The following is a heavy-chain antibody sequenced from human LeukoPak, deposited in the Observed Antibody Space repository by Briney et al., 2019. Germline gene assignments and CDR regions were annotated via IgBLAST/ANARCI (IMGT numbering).Heavy chain of an antibody. Sequence: GGSLRLSCAASGFTFSSYAMSWVRQAPGKGLEWVSAISGSGGSTYYADSVKGRFTISRDNSKNTLYLQMNSLRAEDTAVYYCAKDRRPLWFGELLSNDWGQGTLVTVSS. V-gene: IGHV3-23*01. CDR3: AKDRRPLWFGELLSND. CDR1: GFTFSSYA. D-gene: IGHD3-10*01. J-gene: IGHJ4*02. CDR2: ISGSGGST.